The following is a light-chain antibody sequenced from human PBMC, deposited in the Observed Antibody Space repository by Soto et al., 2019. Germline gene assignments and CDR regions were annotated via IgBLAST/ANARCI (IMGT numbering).Light chain of an antibody. Sequence: DVVMTQTPASLSVTPGQPASISCKSDQNLLSSDGHTYLYWYLQRPGQPPLLLLNEVSIRASGVPDRFSGSGSGTDFTLRISRVEAEDFGVYYCMQAGQVPLTFGGGTKVEI. CDR3: MQAGQVPLT. J-gene: IGKJ4*01. V-gene: IGKV2D-29*01. CDR1: QNLLSSDGHTY. CDR2: EVS.